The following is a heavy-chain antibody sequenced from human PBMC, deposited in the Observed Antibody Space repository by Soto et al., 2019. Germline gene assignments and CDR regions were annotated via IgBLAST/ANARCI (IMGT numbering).Heavy chain of an antibody. J-gene: IGHJ6*02. CDR3: AREGLTGTIGLYYYYGMDV. D-gene: IGHD1-7*01. CDR2: IYYSGST. V-gene: IGHV4-59*01. CDR1: GGSISSYY. Sequence: SQTLSLTCTVSGGSISSYYWSWIRQPPGKGLEWIGYIYYSGSTNYNPSLKSRVTISVDTSKNQFSLKLSSVTAADTAVYYCAREGLTGTIGLYYYYGMDVWGQGTTVTVSS.